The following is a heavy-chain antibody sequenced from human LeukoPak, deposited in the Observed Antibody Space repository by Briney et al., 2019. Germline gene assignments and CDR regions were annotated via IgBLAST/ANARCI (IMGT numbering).Heavy chain of an antibody. CDR2: IYYSGST. D-gene: IGHD3-22*01. Sequence: SETLSLTCTVSGGSISSYYWSWIRQPPGKGLEWIGYIYYSGSTNYNPSLKSRVTISVDTSKNQLSLKLSSVTAADTAVYYCARAHYYDSSGYYYWGQGTLVTVSS. CDR3: ARAHYYDSSGYYY. V-gene: IGHV4-59*01. CDR1: GGSISSYY. J-gene: IGHJ4*02.